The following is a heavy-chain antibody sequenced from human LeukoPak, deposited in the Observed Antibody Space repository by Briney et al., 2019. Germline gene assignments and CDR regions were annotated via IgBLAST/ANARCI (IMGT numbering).Heavy chain of an antibody. Sequence: GGSLRLSCAASGFTFNTYWMSWVRQAPGKGLEWVANIIQDGGEKYYADSVKGRFSISRDDLKNTLYLQMTNLRAEDTAVYYCAKDGAWLRFDDWGQGILVTVSS. CDR1: GFTFNTYW. J-gene: IGHJ4*02. CDR3: AKDGAWLRFDD. D-gene: IGHD5-12*01. CDR2: IIQDGGEK. V-gene: IGHV3-7*03.